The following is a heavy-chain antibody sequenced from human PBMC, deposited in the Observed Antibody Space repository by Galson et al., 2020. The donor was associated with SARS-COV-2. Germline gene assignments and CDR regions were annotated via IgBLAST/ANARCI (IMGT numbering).Heavy chain of an antibody. J-gene: IGHJ4*02. CDR2: ISSSSSTM. V-gene: IGHV3-48*01. D-gene: IGHD3-22*01. CDR3: AREDYYDSGGYYGHYFEY. CDR1: GFTFSSYS. Sequence: GGSLRLSCAASGFTFSSYSMNWVRQAPGKGLEWVSYISSSSSTMYYADSVKGRFTISRDNAKNSLYLQMNSLRAEDTAVYYCAREDYYDSGGYYGHYFEYWGQGTLVTVSS.